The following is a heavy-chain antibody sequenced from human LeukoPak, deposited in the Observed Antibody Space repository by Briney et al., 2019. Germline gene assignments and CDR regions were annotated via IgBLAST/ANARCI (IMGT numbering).Heavy chain of an antibody. CDR3: AIVDTYYYYAMDV. CDR2: ISSSRSTI. Sequence: GGSLRLSCAASGFTFSSYDMNWVRQAPGKGLEWVSYISSSRSTIDYADSVKGRFTISRDNARNSLYLQMNSLRAEDTAVCYCAIVDTYYYYAMDVWGQGTTVTVSS. D-gene: IGHD5-18*01. V-gene: IGHV3-48*03. CDR1: GFTFSSYD. J-gene: IGHJ6*02.